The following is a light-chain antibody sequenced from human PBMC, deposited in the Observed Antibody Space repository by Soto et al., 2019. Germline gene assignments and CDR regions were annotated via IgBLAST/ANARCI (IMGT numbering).Light chain of an antibody. CDR3: QQYGSSPFT. V-gene: IGKV3-20*01. CDR2: GAS. CDR1: HFVSSRN. J-gene: IGKJ5*01. Sequence: EIVLTQSPGTLSLSAGESATLLCRASHFVSSRNLAWYQQKPGQAPRLLIYGASSRAPGIPDRFSGSGSGTDFTLAITPLEPDDFVVYFCQQYGSSPFTFGQGTRLDIK.